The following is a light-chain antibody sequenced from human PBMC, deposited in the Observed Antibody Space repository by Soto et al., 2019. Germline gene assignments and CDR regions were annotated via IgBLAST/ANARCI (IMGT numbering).Light chain of an antibody. J-gene: IGKJ2*01. V-gene: IGKV1-39*01. Sequence: IQMTQSPSSLSASVGDRVTITCRASQRITTYLNWYQQKPGEAPKLLISTSGTLQRGVPSRFSDSGSRTDFPITISAPLPEHFATYFCHQSYSTPYTFGQGTKLESK. CDR2: TSG. CDR3: HQSYSTPYT. CDR1: QRITTY.